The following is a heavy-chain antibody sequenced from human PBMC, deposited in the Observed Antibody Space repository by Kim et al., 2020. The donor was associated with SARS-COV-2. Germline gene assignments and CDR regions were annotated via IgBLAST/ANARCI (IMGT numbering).Heavy chain of an antibody. Sequence: SVKVSCKASGGTFSGYAINWVRQAPGQGLEWMGRIIPTPNIANYAQKFQGRVTITADRSTGTAYMDLSSLTSEDSAVYYCARVSPTYCSAPSCPEGPYYYYYMDVWGKGTTVTVSS. CDR2: IIPTPNIA. V-gene: IGHV1-69*04. J-gene: IGHJ6*03. D-gene: IGHD2-8*02. CDR3: ARVSPTYCSAPSCPEGPYYYYYMDV. CDR1: GGTFSGYA.